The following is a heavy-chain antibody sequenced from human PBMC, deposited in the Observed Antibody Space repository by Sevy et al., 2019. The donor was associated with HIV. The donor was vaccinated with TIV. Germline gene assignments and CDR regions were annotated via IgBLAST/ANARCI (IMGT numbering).Heavy chain of an antibody. CDR2: IIPIFGTP. J-gene: IGHJ4*02. Sequence: ASVKVSCKASGGTFSSYAINWVRQAPGHRLEWMGGIIPIFGTPTYAQKFQGRVTITADESTSTITAYMALSSLRSEDTAIYYCARGGRSGYLYYFDYWGQGTLVTVSS. V-gene: IGHV1-69*13. CDR3: ARGGRSGYLYYFDY. CDR1: GGTFSSYA. D-gene: IGHD3-3*01.